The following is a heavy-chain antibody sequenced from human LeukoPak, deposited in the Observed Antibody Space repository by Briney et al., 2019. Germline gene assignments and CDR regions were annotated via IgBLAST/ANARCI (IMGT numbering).Heavy chain of an antibody. V-gene: IGHV4-59*01. CDR1: GGSISSYY. Sequence: PSETLSLTCTVSGGSISSYYWSWIRQPPGKGLEWIGYIYYSGSTNYNPSLKSRVTISVDTSKNQFSLKLSSVTAADTAVYYCARDFLAAAGTGGYNWFDPWGQGTLVTVSS. CDR3: ARDFLAAAGTGGYNWFDP. J-gene: IGHJ5*02. CDR2: IYYSGST. D-gene: IGHD6-13*01.